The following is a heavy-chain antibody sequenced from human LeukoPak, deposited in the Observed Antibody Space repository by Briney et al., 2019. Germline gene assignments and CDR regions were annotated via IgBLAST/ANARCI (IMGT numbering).Heavy chain of an antibody. Sequence: GGSLRLSCAASGFTFSSYAMHWVRQAPGKGLEWVAVISYDGSNKYYADSVKGRFTISRDNSKNTLYLQMNSLRAEDTAVYYCAREMSGDGYNPTLDYWGQGTLVTVSS. V-gene: IGHV3-30*04. CDR2: ISYDGSNK. D-gene: IGHD5-24*01. CDR1: GFTFSSYA. CDR3: AREMSGDGYNPTLDY. J-gene: IGHJ4*02.